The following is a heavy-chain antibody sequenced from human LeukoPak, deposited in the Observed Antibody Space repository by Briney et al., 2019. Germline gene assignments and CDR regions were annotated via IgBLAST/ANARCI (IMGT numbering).Heavy chain of an antibody. V-gene: IGHV3-23*01. Sequence: GGSLRLSCAASGFTFSSYAMSWVRQAPGKGLEWVSAISGSGGSTYYADSVKGRFTISRDNSKNTLYLQKNSLRAEDTAVYYCAKDFSYYYDSSGYSAMCFDYWGQGTLVTVFS. CDR1: GFTFSSYA. J-gene: IGHJ4*02. CDR3: AKDFSYYYDSSGYSAMCFDY. CDR2: ISGSGGST. D-gene: IGHD3-22*01.